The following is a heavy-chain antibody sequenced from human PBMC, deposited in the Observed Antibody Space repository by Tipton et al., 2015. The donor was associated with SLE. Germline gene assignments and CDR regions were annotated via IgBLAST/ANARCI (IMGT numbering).Heavy chain of an antibody. CDR3: ARDRRDYYYMDV. CDR1: GGSISSSSYY. V-gene: IGHV4-39*07. CDR2: IYYSGST. J-gene: IGHJ6*03. Sequence: TLSLTCTVSGGSISSSSYYWGWIRQPPGKGLEWIGSIYYSGSTYYNPSLKSRVTISVDTSKNQFSLKLSSVTAADTAVYYCARDRRDYYYMDVWGKGTTVTVSS.